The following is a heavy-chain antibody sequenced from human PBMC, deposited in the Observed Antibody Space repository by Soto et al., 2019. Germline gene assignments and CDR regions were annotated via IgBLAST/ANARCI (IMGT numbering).Heavy chain of an antibody. CDR3: ARRSYCDGDCTRRPYDYYGMDV. CDR1: GGSISSYY. CDR2: IYYSGST. J-gene: IGHJ6*02. D-gene: IGHD2-21*02. V-gene: IGHV4-59*01. Sequence: SETLSLTCTVSGGSISSYYWSWIRQPPGKGLEWIGYIYYSGSTNYNPSLKSRVTISVDTSKTQFSLKLSSVTAADTAVYYCARRSYCDGDCTRRPYDYYGMDVWGQGTTVTVSS.